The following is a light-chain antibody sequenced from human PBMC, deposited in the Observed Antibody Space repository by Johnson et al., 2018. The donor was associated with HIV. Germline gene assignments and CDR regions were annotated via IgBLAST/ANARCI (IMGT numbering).Light chain of an antibody. J-gene: IGLJ1*01. CDR2: ENN. V-gene: IGLV1-51*02. Sequence: QSVLTQPPSVSAAPGQKVTISCSGSSSNIGNNYVSWYQQLPGTAPQLLIYENNKRPSGIPDRFSGSKSGTSATLGITGLQTEDEAEYYCGTWDSSLSAYVFGTGTKVTVL. CDR3: GTWDSSLSAYV. CDR1: SSNIGNNY.